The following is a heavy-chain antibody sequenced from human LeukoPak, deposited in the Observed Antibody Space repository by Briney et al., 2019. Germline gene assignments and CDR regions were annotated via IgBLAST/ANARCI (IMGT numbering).Heavy chain of an antibody. D-gene: IGHD3-10*01. Sequence: PSETLSLTCAVSGGSISSSNWWSWVRQPPGKGLEWIGEIYHSGSTNXNPSLKSRVTISVDKSKNQFSLKLSSVTAADTAVYHCARSVGYLGFFNYWGQGTLVTVSS. J-gene: IGHJ4*02. V-gene: IGHV4-4*02. CDR3: ARSVGYLGFFNY. CDR2: IYHSGST. CDR1: GGSISSSNW.